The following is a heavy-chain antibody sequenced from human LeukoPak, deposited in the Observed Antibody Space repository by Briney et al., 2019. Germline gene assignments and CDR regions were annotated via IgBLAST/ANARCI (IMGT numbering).Heavy chain of an antibody. D-gene: IGHD1-26*01. V-gene: IGHV6-1*01. Sequence: SQTLSLTCAISGDTVSSNSAAWNWIGQSPSRGLEWLGRTYYRPKWYDDYAVSVIGRITINPDTSKNQFSLQLNSVTPEDTAVYYCARGGSYSFDYWGQGTLVTVSS. CDR2: TYYRPKWYD. CDR3: ARGGSYSFDY. J-gene: IGHJ4*02. CDR1: GDTVSSNSAA.